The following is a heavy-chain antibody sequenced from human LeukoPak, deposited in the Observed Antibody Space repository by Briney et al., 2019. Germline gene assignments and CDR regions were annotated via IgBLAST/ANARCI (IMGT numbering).Heavy chain of an antibody. V-gene: IGHV3-33*01. J-gene: IGHJ4*02. CDR1: GFSFSHYG. CDR2: VRFDGSDK. CDR3: ARDLYDYYLDY. Sequence: GGSLRLSCVASGFSFSHYGRHWVRQAPGKGLEWVAGVRFDGSDKYHEDSVKGRFTISRDTSKNTVYLQMDSLRDDDTAVYYCARDLYDYYLDYWGQGTLVTVSS. D-gene: IGHD3-3*01.